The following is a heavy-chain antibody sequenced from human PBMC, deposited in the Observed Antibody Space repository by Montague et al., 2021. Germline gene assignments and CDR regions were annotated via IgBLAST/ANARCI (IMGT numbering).Heavy chain of an antibody. CDR3: ARQGFYESGGFFI. Sequence: SETLSLTCSVSGDSINGWYWSWIRQPPGKGLEWIGSVFYSGATNYNPSLKSRVTMSADTSKNQVSLKVNSVTVADTAVYYCARQGFYESGGFFIWGLGTLVTVSS. V-gene: IGHV4-59*01. J-gene: IGHJ4*02. CDR2: VFYSGAT. D-gene: IGHD3-22*01. CDR1: GDSINGWY.